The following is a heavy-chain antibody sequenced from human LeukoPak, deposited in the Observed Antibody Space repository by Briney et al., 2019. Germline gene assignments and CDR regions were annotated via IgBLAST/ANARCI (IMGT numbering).Heavy chain of an antibody. Sequence: GGSLRLSCAASGFTFSSYAMHWVRQAPGKGLECVAVISYDGSNKYYADSVKGRFTISRDNSKNTLYLQMNSLRAEDTAVYYCARDPGPIRDYGMDVWGQGTTVTVSS. CDR3: ARDPGPIRDYGMDV. CDR2: ISYDGSNK. J-gene: IGHJ6*02. V-gene: IGHV3-30-3*01. D-gene: IGHD5-24*01. CDR1: GFTFSSYA.